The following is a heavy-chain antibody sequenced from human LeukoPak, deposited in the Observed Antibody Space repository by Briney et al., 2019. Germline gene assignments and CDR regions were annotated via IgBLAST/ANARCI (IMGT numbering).Heavy chain of an antibody. CDR2: INHSGST. V-gene: IGHV4-34*01. D-gene: IGHD6-13*01. Sequence: SETLSLTCAVYGGSFSGYYWSWIRQPPGKGLEWIGEINHSGSTNYSPSLKSRVTISVDTSKNQFSLKLSSVTAADTAVYYCARGPGSSWYYGMDVWGKGTTVTVSS. J-gene: IGHJ6*04. CDR1: GGSFSGYY. CDR3: ARGPGSSWYYGMDV.